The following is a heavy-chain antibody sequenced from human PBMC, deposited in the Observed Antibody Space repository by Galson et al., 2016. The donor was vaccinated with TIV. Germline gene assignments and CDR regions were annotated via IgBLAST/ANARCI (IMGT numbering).Heavy chain of an antibody. Sequence: SVKVSCKASGYTFTGYYMHWVRQAPGQGLEWLGWINPDRGGTHYAQKFQGRVTMTRDTSINTAYMEVSRLRSEDTAVYYCARVRGSGTMDVWGQGTTVIVSS. D-gene: IGHD3-10*01. V-gene: IGHV1-2*02. CDR2: INPDRGGT. CDR3: ARVRGSGTMDV. J-gene: IGHJ6*02. CDR1: GYTFTGYY.